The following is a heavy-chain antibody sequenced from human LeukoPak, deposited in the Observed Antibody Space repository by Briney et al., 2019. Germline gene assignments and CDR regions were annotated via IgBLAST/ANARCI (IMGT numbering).Heavy chain of an antibody. CDR3: ARGDVVVPAAIIYYYYGMDV. CDR2: INPNSGGT. CDR1: GYTFTGYY. V-gene: IGHV1-2*02. D-gene: IGHD2-2*02. Sequence: VASVKVSCKASGYTFTGYYMHWVRQAPGQGLEWMGWINPNSGGTNYAQKFQGRVTMTRHTSISPAYMELSSLRSDDTAVYYCARGDVVVPAAIIYYYYGMDVWGQGTTVTVSS. J-gene: IGHJ6*02.